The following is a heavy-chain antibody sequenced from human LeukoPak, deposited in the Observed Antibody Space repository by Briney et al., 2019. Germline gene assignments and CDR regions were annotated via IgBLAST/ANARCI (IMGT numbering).Heavy chain of an antibody. CDR2: MNPNSGNT. D-gene: IGHD2-2*01. CDR3: ARVGCSSTSCYFKYYYGMDV. V-gene: IGHV1-8*02. Sequence: ASVKVSCKASGGTFSSYAISWVRQATGQGLEWMGWMNPNSGNTGYAQKFQGRVTMTRNTSISTAYMELSSLRSEDTAVYYCARVGCSSTSCYFKYYYGMDVWGQGTTVTVSS. J-gene: IGHJ6*02. CDR1: GGTFSSYA.